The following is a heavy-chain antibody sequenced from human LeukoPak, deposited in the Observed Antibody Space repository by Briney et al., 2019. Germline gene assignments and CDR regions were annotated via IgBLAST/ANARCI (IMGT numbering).Heavy chain of an antibody. V-gene: IGHV4-34*01. D-gene: IGHD2-2*01. CDR1: GGSFSGYY. J-gene: IGHJ6*03. CDR3: ARGRRVVPAAMGYYYYMDV. Sequence: PSETLSLTCAVYGGSFSGYYWSWIRQPPGKGLEWIGEINHSGSTNYNPSLKSRVTISVDTSKNQFSLKLSSVTAADTAVYYCARGRRVVPAAMGYYYYMDVWGKWTTVTVSS. CDR2: INHSGST.